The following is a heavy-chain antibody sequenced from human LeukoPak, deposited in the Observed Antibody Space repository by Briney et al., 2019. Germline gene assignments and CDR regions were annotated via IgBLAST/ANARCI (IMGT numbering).Heavy chain of an antibody. V-gene: IGHV4-39*07. CDR1: GGSISSSSYY. CDR2: IYYSGST. D-gene: IGHD3-10*01. Sequence: PSETLSLTCTVSGGSISSSSYYWGWIRQPPGEGLEWIGSIYYSGSTYYNPSLKSRVTISVDTSKNQFSLKLSSVTAADTAVYYCAHYGGGYYYYYMDVWGKGTTVTVSS. CDR3: AHYGGGYYYYYMDV. J-gene: IGHJ6*03.